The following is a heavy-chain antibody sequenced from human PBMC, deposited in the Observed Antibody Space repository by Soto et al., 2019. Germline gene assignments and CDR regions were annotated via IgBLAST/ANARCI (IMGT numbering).Heavy chain of an antibody. CDR1: GYTFTSYD. D-gene: IGHD2-2*01. CDR3: ARDYCSGTTCYEFEY. Sequence: GASVKVSCKASGYTFTSYDINWVRQATGQGLEWMGWMNPNSGNTGYAQKFQGRVTMTRNTSISTAYMELSSLRSEDTAMYYCARDYCSGTTCYEFEYWGQGTQVTVSS. CDR2: MNPNSGNT. J-gene: IGHJ4*02. V-gene: IGHV1-8*01.